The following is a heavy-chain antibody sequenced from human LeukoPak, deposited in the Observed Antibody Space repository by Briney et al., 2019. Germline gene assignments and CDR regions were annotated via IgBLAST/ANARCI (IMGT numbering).Heavy chain of an antibody. D-gene: IGHD3-22*01. CDR3: ARARRLYYDSSGYIYYFDY. V-gene: IGHV3-20*04. CDR2: INWNGGST. J-gene: IGHJ4*02. CDR1: GFTFDDYG. Sequence: GGSLRLSCAASGFTFDDYGMSWVRQAPGKGLEWVSGINWNGGSTGYADSVKGRFTISRDNAKNSLYLQMNSPRAEDTALYYCARARRLYYDSSGYIYYFDYWGQGTLVTVSS.